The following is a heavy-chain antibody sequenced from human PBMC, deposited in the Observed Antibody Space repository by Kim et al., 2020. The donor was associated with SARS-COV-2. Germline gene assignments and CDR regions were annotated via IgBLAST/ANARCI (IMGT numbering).Heavy chain of an antibody. V-gene: IGHV1-2*02. J-gene: IGHJ4*02. Sequence: GTNYARKFQGRVTMTRDTSISTAYMELSRLRSADTAVYYCARDQQLVKDYWGQGTLVTVSS. CDR2: GT. CDR3: ARDQQLVKDY. D-gene: IGHD6-13*01.